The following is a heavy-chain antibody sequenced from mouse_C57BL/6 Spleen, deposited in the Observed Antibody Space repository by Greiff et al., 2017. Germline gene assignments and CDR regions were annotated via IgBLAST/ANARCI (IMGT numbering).Heavy chain of an antibody. CDR1: GYAFSSSW. Sequence: VQLQQSGPELVKPGASVKISCKASGYAFSSSWMNWVKQRPGKGLEWIGRIYPGDGDTNYNGKFKGKATLTADKSSSTAYMQLRSLTSEDSAVYFCAREDYYGSSWYFDVWGTGTTVTVSS. CDR2: IYPGDGDT. V-gene: IGHV1-82*01. CDR3: AREDYYGSSWYFDV. D-gene: IGHD1-1*01. J-gene: IGHJ1*03.